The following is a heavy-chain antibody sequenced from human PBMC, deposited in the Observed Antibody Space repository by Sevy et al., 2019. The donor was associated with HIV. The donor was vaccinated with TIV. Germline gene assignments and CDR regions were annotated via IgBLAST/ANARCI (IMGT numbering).Heavy chain of an antibody. D-gene: IGHD3-22*01. CDR3: TWCYNYDSSGCYDY. V-gene: IGHV3-49*03. CDR2: IGSKDDGGRT. J-gene: IGHJ4*02. CDR1: GFTFGDYA. Sequence: GGSLRLSCTGSGFTFGDYAMSWFRQAPGMGLEWVGFIGSKDDGGRTEYAAYVKGRFTISRDDSKNIADLQLIRLKTEDTAVYYCTWCYNYDSSGCYDYWGQGTLVTVSS.